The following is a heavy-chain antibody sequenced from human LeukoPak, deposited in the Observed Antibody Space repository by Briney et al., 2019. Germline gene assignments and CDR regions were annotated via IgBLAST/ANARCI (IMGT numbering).Heavy chain of an antibody. Sequence: GGSLRLSCAASGFTFGSYWMYWVRQAPGKGLVWVSRISSDGITTNYAGAVKGRFTMSRDNAKNTLFLQMNTLRAEDTAVYHCVRDLGELPTYWGQGTLVTVSS. D-gene: IGHD1-26*01. V-gene: IGHV3-74*01. J-gene: IGHJ4*02. CDR3: VRDLGELPTY. CDR1: GFTFGSYW. CDR2: ISSDGITT.